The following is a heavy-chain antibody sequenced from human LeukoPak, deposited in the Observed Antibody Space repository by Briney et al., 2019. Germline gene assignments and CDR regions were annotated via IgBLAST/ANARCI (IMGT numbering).Heavy chain of an antibody. CDR2: ISSSGSTI. Sequence: GRSLKLSCAASGFTFNTFGMNWVRQAPGKGLEWVSYISSSGSTIYYADSVKGRFTISRDNAKNSLYLQMNSLRAEDTAVYYCAREGSLDYWGQGTLVTVSS. CDR1: GFTFNTFG. J-gene: IGHJ4*02. CDR3: AREGSLDY. V-gene: IGHV3-48*04.